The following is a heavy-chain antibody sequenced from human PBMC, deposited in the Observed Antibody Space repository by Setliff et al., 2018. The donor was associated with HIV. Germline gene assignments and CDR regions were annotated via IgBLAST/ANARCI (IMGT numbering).Heavy chain of an antibody. D-gene: IGHD3-3*01. CDR3: ARSTSESYNFWSGYYEAVAFDY. CDR1: GGSISSGSYY. V-gene: IGHV4-61*09. J-gene: IGHJ4*02. Sequence: SETLSLTCTVSGGSISSGSYYWSWIRQPAGKGLEWIGHIYTSGSTNYNPSLKSRVTISVDTSKNQFSLKLSSVTAADTSVYYCARSTSESYNFWSGYYEAVAFDYWGQGTLVTVSS. CDR2: IYTSGST.